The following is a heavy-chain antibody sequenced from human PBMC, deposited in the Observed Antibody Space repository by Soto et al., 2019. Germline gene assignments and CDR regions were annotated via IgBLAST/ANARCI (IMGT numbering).Heavy chain of an antibody. V-gene: IGHV3-33*01. CDR2: IWYDGSNK. Sequence: QVQLVESGGGVVQPGRSLRLSCAASGFTFSSYGMHWVRQAPGKGLEWVAVIWYDGSNKYYADSVKGRFTISRDNSXHXLXXQMNSLRAEDTAVYYCARDTYSSSWTLYYYYGMDVWGQGTTVTVSS. CDR3: ARDTYSSSWTLYYYYGMDV. CDR1: GFTFSSYG. J-gene: IGHJ6*02. D-gene: IGHD6-13*01.